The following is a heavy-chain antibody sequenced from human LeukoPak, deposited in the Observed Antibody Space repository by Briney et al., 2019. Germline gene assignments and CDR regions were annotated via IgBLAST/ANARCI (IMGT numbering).Heavy chain of an antibody. CDR2: IYYSGST. Sequence: PSETLSLTCTVSGGSISSYYWSWIRQPPGKGLEWIGYIYYSGSTNYNPSLKSRVTISVDTSKNQFSLKLSSVTAADTAVYYCARVPSKDYDILTGYYAGAFDIWGQGPMVTVSS. CDR3: ARVPSKDYDILTGYYAGAFDI. D-gene: IGHD3-9*01. J-gene: IGHJ3*02. V-gene: IGHV4-59*01. CDR1: GGSISSYY.